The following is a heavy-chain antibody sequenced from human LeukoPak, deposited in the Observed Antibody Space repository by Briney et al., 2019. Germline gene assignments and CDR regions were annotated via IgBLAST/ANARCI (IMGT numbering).Heavy chain of an antibody. CDR3: ARGVSYDFWSGYYTGSSLFDY. D-gene: IGHD3-3*01. V-gene: IGHV4-34*01. CDR2: INHRGST. J-gene: IGHJ4*02. CDR1: GGSFSGYY. Sequence: SETLSLTCAVYGGSFSGYYWSWIRQPPGKGLEWIGEINHRGSTNYNPSLKSRVTISVDTPKNQFSLKLSSVTAADTAVYYCARGVSYDFWSGYYTGSSLFDYWGQGTLVTVSS.